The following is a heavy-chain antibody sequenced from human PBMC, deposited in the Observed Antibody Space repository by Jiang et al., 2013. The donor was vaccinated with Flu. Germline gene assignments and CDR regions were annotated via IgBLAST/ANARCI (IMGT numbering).Heavy chain of an antibody. V-gene: IGHV3-23*01. D-gene: IGHD4-17*01. Sequence: AASGFTFSSYAMSWVRQAPGKGLEWVSAISGSGGSTYYADSVKGRFTISRDNSKNTLYLQMNSLRAEDTAVYYCAKDLRHYGDDNWFDPWGQGTLVTVSS. CDR2: ISGSGGST. CDR3: AKDLRHYGDDNWFDP. CDR1: GFTFSSYA. J-gene: IGHJ5*02.